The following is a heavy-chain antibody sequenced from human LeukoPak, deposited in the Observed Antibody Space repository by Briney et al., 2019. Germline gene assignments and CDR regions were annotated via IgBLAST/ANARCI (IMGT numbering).Heavy chain of an antibody. CDR3: AKSKLAYCGGDCYSGFDY. CDR1: GFTFSSYA. V-gene: IGHV3-23*01. D-gene: IGHD2-21*02. Sequence: PGGSLRLSCAASGFTFSSYAMSWVRQAPGKGLEWVSAISGSGGSTYYADSVKGRFTISRDNSKNTLYLQMNSLRVEDTAVYYCAKSKLAYCGGDCYSGFDYWGQGTLVTVSS. CDR2: ISGSGGST. J-gene: IGHJ4*02.